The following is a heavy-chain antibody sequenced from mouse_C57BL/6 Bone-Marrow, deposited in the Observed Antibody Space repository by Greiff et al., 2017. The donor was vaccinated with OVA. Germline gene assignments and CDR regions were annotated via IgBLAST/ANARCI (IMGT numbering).Heavy chain of an antibody. CDR1: GYAFSSSW. Sequence: VKLQQSGPELVKPGASVKIPCKASGYAFSSSWMNWVKQRPGKGLEWIGRIYPGDGDTNYNGKFKGKATLTADKSSSTAYMQLSSLTSEDSAVYFCAREEGFYYGSSYRYAMDYWGQGTSVTVSS. CDR3: AREEGFYYGSSYRYAMDY. CDR2: IYPGDGDT. D-gene: IGHD1-1*01. J-gene: IGHJ4*01. V-gene: IGHV1-82*01.